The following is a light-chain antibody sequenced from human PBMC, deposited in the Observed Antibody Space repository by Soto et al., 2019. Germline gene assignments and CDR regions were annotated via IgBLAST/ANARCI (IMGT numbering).Light chain of an antibody. J-gene: IGKJ5*01. V-gene: IGKV3-15*01. CDR3: QQYNNWPPIT. CDR1: QSVSSD. CDR2: GAF. Sequence: EIVMTQSPVTLSVSLGERATLSCRASQSVSSDLAWYQQKPGQAPRLLIYGAFNRATGVPARFSGSGSGTEFTLTISSLQSEDFAVYYCQQYNNWPPITFGQGTRLEIK.